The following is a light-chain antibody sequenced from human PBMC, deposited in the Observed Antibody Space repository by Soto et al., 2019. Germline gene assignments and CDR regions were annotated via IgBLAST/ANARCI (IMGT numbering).Light chain of an antibody. CDR1: QSVRSN. CDR2: GAS. V-gene: IGKV3-15*01. J-gene: IGKJ2*01. Sequence: EIVMTQSPATLCVSPGERATLSCRASQSVRSNLAWYQQKAGQAPRLLMYGASIRATGIPTRFSGSGSGTEFTLTISSLQSEDFAVYYCQQYDNWPPYTFGRGTKLEIK. CDR3: QQYDNWPPYT.